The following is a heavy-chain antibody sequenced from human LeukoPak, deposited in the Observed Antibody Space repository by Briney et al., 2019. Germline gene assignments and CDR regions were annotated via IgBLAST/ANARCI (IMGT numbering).Heavy chain of an antibody. V-gene: IGHV1-2*02. CDR1: GYTFTGYY. CDR2: INPNSGTT. CDR3: ARERGYCGGDCFSTDAFDV. D-gene: IGHD2-21*02. J-gene: IGHJ3*01. Sequence: AAVKVSCKASGYTFTGYYMHWVRQAPGQGPEWIGWINPNSGTTNYAQKFQGRVTMTRDTSISTAYMELSRLRSDDTAVYYCARERGYCGGDCFSTDAFDVWGQGTMVTVSS.